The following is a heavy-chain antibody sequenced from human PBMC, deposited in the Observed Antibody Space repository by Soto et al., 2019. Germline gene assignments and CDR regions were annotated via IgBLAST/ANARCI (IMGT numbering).Heavy chain of an antibody. Sequence: SETLSLTCAVYGGSFSGYYWSWIRQPPGKGLEWIGEINHSGSTNYNPSLKSRVTISVDTSKNQFSLKLSSVTAADTAVYYCARAGAEYRSSSEHYGMDVWGQGSTVTVSS. J-gene: IGHJ6*02. CDR2: INHSGST. V-gene: IGHV4-34*01. CDR3: ARAGAEYRSSSEHYGMDV. D-gene: IGHD6-6*01. CDR1: GGSFSGYY.